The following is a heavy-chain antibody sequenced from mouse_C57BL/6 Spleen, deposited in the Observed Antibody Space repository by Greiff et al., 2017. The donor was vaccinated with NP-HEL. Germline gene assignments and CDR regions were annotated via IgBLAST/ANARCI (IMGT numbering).Heavy chain of an antibody. D-gene: IGHD2-3*01. CDR2: ISNGGGST. J-gene: IGHJ3*01. CDR1: GFTFSDYY. V-gene: IGHV5-12*01. CDR3: ARQTYDTFAY. Sequence: EVKLMESGGGLVQPGGSLKLSCAASGFTFSDYYMYWVRQTPEKRLEWVAYISNGGGSTYYPDTVKGRFTISRDNAKNTLYLQMSRLKSEDTAMYYCARQTYDTFAYWGQGTLVPVSA.